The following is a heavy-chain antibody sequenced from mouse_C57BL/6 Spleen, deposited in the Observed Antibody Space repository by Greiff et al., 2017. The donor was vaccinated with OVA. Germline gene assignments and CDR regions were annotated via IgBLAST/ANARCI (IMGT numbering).Heavy chain of an antibody. Sequence: EVQLQQSGPELVKPGASVKISCKASGYTFTDYYMNWVKQSHGKSLEWIGDINPNNGGTSYNQKFKGKATLTVDKSSSTAYMELRSLTSEDSAVYYCARAYQAWFAYWGQGTLVTVSA. V-gene: IGHV1-26*01. J-gene: IGHJ3*01. D-gene: IGHD2-10*01. CDR2: INPNNGGT. CDR1: GYTFTDYY. CDR3: ARAYQAWFAY.